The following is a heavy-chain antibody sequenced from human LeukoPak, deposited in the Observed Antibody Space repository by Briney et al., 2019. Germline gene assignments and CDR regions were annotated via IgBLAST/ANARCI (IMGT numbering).Heavy chain of an antibody. CDR2: ISGDGGRT. J-gene: IGHJ4*02. CDR3: TKDIGERGYSVH. Sequence: GGSLTLSCAASGLTVSSNFMTWVRQPPGKGLEWVSLISGDGGRTYYADSVKGRFTISRDNSKNSLYLQMNGLRTEDTALYYCTKDIGERGYSVHWGQGSLVSVSS. CDR1: GLTVSSNF. V-gene: IGHV3-43*02. D-gene: IGHD5/OR15-5a*01.